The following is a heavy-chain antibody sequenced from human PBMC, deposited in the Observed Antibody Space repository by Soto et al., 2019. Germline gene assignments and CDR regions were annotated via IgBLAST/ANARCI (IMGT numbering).Heavy chain of an antibody. D-gene: IGHD3-22*01. CDR2: TYHSGGA. Sequence: QLQLQESGSGLVKPSQTLSLSCVVSGDSIRSGGYSWNWIRQPPGKALEWIGHTYHSGGALYNPSLDSRLTISVDKSKNHFSLRLTSVTAADTAVYYCARDSRSGYYFDNWGQGTLVTVSS. CDR3: ARDSRSGYYFDN. V-gene: IGHV4-30-2*01. J-gene: IGHJ4*02. CDR1: GDSIRSGGYS.